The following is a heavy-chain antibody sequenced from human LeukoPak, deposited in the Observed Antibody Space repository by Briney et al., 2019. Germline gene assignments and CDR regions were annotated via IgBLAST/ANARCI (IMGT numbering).Heavy chain of an antibody. J-gene: IGHJ4*02. V-gene: IGHV3-30*02. Sequence: GGSLRLSCAASGFTFSSYGMHWFRQAPGKGLEGVAFIRYDGSNKYYADSVKGRFTISRDNSKNTLYLQMNSLRAEDTAVYYCAKDRDVAAAGTLRMIHWGQGTLVTVSS. CDR1: GFTFSSYG. CDR3: AKDRDVAAAGTLRMIH. CDR2: IRYDGSNK. D-gene: IGHD6-13*01.